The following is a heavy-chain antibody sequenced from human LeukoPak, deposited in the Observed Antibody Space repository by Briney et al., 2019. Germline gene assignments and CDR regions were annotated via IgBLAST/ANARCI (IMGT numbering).Heavy chain of an antibody. J-gene: IGHJ2*01. D-gene: IGHD3-22*01. CDR1: GGSISSSSYY. CDR3: ARDRDSSGLRDFDL. CDR2: IYYSGST. Sequence: SETLSLTCTVSGGSISSSSYYWGWIRQPPGKGLEWIGSIYYSGSTYYNPSLKSRVSISIDTSKNQLSLQLSSVTAADTAVYYCARDRDSSGLRDFDLWGRGTLVTVSA. V-gene: IGHV4-39*07.